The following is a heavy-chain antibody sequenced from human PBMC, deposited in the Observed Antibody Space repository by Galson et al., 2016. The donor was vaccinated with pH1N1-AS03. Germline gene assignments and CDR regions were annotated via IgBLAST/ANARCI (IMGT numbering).Heavy chain of an antibody. CDR3: TTDPLYTGIWDDYFDS. V-gene: IGHV3-15*01. CDR2: IKSKTDGATT. CDR1: GFTFRNAW. Sequence: SLRLSCAGAGFTFRNAWMNWVRQAPGKGLEWVGRIKSKTDGATTDYAAPVKGRFTISRDDSRNTLYLQMNGLKTEDAAVYFCTTDPLYTGIWDDYFDSWGQGTLVAVSS. D-gene: IGHD2-2*02. J-gene: IGHJ4*02.